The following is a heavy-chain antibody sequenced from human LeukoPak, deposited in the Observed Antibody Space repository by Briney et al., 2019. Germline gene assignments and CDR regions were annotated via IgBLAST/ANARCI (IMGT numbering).Heavy chain of an antibody. CDR3: ARDGARRGYSYAS. CDR2: IYSGGST. D-gene: IGHD5-18*01. Sequence: GGSLRLSCAASGFTFSSNYMSWVRQAPGKGLEWVSVIYSGGSTYYSDSVKGRFTISRDNSKNTLYLQMNSLRAEDTAVYYCARDGARRGYSYASWGQGTLVTVSS. J-gene: IGHJ4*02. CDR1: GFTFSSNY. V-gene: IGHV3-66*02.